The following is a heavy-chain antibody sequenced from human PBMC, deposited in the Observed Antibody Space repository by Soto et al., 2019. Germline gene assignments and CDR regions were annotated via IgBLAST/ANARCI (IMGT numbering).Heavy chain of an antibody. CDR1: GVSISGYH. V-gene: IGHV4-59*01. CDR2: IYYSGST. CDR3: ARAIAGRPDVFDY. J-gene: IGHJ4*02. Sequence: SETLSLTCTVSGVSISGYHWNWIRQPPGKGLEWIAYIYYSGSTNYNPSLKSRVTISVDTSRNQFSLKLSSVTAADTAVYYCARAIAGRPDVFDYWGQGTPVTVSS. D-gene: IGHD6-6*01.